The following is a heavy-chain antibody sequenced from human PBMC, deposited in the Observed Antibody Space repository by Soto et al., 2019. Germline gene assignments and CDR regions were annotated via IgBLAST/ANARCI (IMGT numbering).Heavy chain of an antibody. CDR3: ATVAYSGSFFAH. CDR2: INGDGSST. CDR1: GFTFSNYW. V-gene: IGHV3-74*01. Sequence: GGSLRLSCAAAGFTFSNYWMYWVRQPPGKGLVWVSRINGDGSSTSYAESVKGRFTASRDNAKSTLYLQMNSLGADDTAMYYCATVAYSGSFFAHWGQGTLVTVSS. J-gene: IGHJ4*02. D-gene: IGHD1-26*01.